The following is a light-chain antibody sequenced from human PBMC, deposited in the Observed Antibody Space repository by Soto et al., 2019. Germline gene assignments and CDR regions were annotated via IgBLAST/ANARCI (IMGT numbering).Light chain of an antibody. CDR2: AAS. V-gene: IGKV1-39*01. Sequence: DIQMTQSPSSLSASVGDRVTITCRASQTISSYLNWYQQKPGKAPNLLIFAASNLQSGVLSRFSGSGSGTGFTLTITSLQPEDFATYYCQQSYNTPYTFGQGTKLEIK. J-gene: IGKJ2*01. CDR3: QQSYNTPYT. CDR1: QTISSY.